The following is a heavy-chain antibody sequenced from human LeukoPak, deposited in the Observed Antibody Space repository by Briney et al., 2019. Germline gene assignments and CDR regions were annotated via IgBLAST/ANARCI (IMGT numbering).Heavy chain of an antibody. V-gene: IGHV1-46*01. CDR2: INPSGGST. Sequence: ASVKVSCKASGYTFTSYYMHWVRQAPGQGLEWMGIINPSGGSTSYAQKFQGRVTMTRDTSTSTVYMELSSLRSEDTAVYYCARCRSGSYAVTEYFQHWGQGTLVTVSS. D-gene: IGHD1-26*01. CDR3: ARCRSGSYAVTEYFQH. CDR1: GYTFTSYY. J-gene: IGHJ1*01.